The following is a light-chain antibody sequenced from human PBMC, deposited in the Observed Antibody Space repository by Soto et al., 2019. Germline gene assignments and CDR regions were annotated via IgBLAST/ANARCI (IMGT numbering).Light chain of an antibody. CDR1: SSNIGSKY. CDR2: RNN. J-gene: IGLJ2*01. CDR3: AAWDAGVSGPA. V-gene: IGLV1-47*01. Sequence: QSVLTQPPSASGTPGQRVTISCSGSSSNIGSKYVYWYQQLPGTAPKLLMYRNNQRPSGVPDRFSGSKSGTSASLAISGLRSEDEADYYCAAWDAGVSGPAFGGGTKLTV.